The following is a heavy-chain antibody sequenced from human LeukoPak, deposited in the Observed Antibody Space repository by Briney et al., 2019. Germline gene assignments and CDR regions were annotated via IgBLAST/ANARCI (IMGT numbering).Heavy chain of an antibody. J-gene: IGHJ4*02. Sequence: PGGSLRLSCAASGFTFSNYWMTWVRQAPGKGLEWVANIKPDGSEKYYVDSVKGRFAISRDNAKNSLYLQMNSLRDEDTAVYYCAVAAYDHWGQGTPVTVYS. D-gene: IGHD6-13*01. CDR3: AVAAYDH. V-gene: IGHV3-7*01. CDR2: IKPDGSEK. CDR1: GFTFSNYW.